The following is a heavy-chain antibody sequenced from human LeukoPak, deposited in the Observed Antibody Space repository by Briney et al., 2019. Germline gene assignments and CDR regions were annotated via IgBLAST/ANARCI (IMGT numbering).Heavy chain of an antibody. J-gene: IGHJ6*02. V-gene: IGHV3-23*01. Sequence: PGGSLGLSCAASGLTFSSSDMNWVRQAPGKGLEWVSGISSSGGITYYADSVKGRFTISRDNSKNTLYLQLNSLRAEDTAVYYCAKSSQRFGMDVWGQGTTVTVSS. CDR1: GLTFSSSD. CDR2: ISSSGGIT. CDR3: AKSSQRFGMDV.